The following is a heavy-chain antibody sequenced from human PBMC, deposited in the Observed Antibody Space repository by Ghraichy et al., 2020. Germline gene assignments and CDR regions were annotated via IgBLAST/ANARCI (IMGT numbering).Heavy chain of an antibody. CDR3: ARAALLWFGELPTTPLDAFDI. J-gene: IGHJ3*02. V-gene: IGHV4-30-2*01. CDR2: IYHSGST. CDR1: GGSISSGGYS. Sequence: SETLSLTCAVSGGSISSGGYSWSWIRQPPGKGLEWIGYIYHSGSTYYNPSLKSRVTISVDRSKNQFSLKLSSVTAADTAVYYCARAALLWFGELPTTPLDAFDIWGQGTMVTVSS. D-gene: IGHD3-10*01.